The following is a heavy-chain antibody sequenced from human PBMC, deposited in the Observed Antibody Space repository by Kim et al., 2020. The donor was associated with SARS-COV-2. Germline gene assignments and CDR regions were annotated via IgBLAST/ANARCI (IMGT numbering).Heavy chain of an antibody. Sequence: DSVKGRFTISRDNAKNSLFLQMNSLRAEDTAVYYCASWLLVPTRHGDAFHIWGQGTMVTVSS. D-gene: IGHD5-12*01. V-gene: IGHV3-11*06. J-gene: IGHJ3*02. CDR3: ASWLLVPTRHGDAFHI.